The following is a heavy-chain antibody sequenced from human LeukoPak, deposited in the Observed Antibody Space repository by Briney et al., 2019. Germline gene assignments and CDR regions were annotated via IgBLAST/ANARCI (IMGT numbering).Heavy chain of an antibody. J-gene: IGHJ4*02. V-gene: IGHV4-34*01. CDR3: ARRYYYNLGSFPFDF. CDR2: IHNSGTT. D-gene: IGHD3-10*01. Sequence: SETLCLTCAVSGGPFSGYFWSWIRQSSGKGLEWIGEIHNSGTTNYNPSLNSRVTISEDTSKNQFYLNLSSVTAADTAVYYCARRYYYNLGSFPFDFWGQGTLVTVSS. CDR1: GGPFSGYF.